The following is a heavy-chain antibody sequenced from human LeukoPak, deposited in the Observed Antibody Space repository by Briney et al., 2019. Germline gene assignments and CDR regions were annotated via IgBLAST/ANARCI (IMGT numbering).Heavy chain of an antibody. Sequence: GASVKVSCKVSGYTLTELSMHWVRQAPGKGLEWMGGFDPEDGETIYAQKFKGRVTMTEDTSTDTAYMELSSLRSEDTAVYYCATTTHSGSYATLGYYYYMDVWGKGTTVTVSS. CDR3: ATTTHSGSYATLGYYYYMDV. CDR1: GYTLTELS. J-gene: IGHJ6*03. V-gene: IGHV1-24*01. CDR2: FDPEDGET. D-gene: IGHD1-26*01.